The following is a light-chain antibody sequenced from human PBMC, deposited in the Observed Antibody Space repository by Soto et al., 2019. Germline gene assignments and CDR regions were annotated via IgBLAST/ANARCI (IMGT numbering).Light chain of an antibody. CDR3: QQFEEWTLIT. Sequence: EIVMTQSPATLYVSPGESVVLSCRASRHVGSNVAWYQQKPNQGPRLLFSGASIRASGVPDTFSASGYGTDFTLSILRVRSEDLAIYYCQQFEEWTLITFGQGTRLDNK. V-gene: IGKV3-15*01. CDR2: GAS. J-gene: IGKJ5*01. CDR1: RHVGSN.